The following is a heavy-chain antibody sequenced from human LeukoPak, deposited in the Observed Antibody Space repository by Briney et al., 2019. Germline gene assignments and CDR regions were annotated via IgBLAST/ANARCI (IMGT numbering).Heavy chain of an antibody. CDR1: GFTISSYS. J-gene: IGHJ4*02. V-gene: IGHV3-21*01. Sequence: GASLRLSCAASGFTISSYSMNWVRQAPGKGLEWVSSISSRSSYIYYGDSVKGRFTISRDNAKNSLYLQMNSLRAEDTAVYYCARGTSSSWYYFDYWGQGTLVTVSS. CDR2: ISSRSSYI. CDR3: ARGTSSSWYYFDY. D-gene: IGHD6-13*01.